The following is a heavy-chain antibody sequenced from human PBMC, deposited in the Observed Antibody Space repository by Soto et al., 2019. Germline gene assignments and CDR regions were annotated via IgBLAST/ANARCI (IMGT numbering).Heavy chain of an antibody. V-gene: IGHV3-48*03. CDR1: GFTFSSYE. CDR3: ARVPWRYFDWLLPD. D-gene: IGHD3-9*01. CDR2: ISSSGTTI. J-gene: IGHJ4*02. Sequence: EVQLVESGGGLVQPGGSLRLSCAASGFTFSSYEMNWVRQAPGKGLEWVSYISSSGTTIYYADSVKGRFTISRDNAKKSLYLQMNSLRAEDTAVYYCARVPWRYFDWLLPDWGQGTLVTVSS.